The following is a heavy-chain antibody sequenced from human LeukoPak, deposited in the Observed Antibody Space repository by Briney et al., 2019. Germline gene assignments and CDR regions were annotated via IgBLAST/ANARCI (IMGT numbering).Heavy chain of an antibody. CDR2: ISGSGGST. D-gene: IGHD1-14*01. J-gene: IGHJ6*03. CDR1: GFTFSSYA. V-gene: IGHV3-23*01. Sequence: TGGSLRLSCAASGFTFSSYAMSWVRQAPGKGLEWVSAISGSGGSTYYAGSVKGRFTISRDNSKNTLYLQMNSLKTEDTAVYYCTTSYYYYMDVWGKGTTVTISS. CDR3: TTSYYYYMDV.